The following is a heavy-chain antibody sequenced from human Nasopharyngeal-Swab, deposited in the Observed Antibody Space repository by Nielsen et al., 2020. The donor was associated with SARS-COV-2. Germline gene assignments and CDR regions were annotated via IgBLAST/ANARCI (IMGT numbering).Heavy chain of an antibody. CDR3: ARDTDDYDILTGPEFGMDV. CDR1: GFTFSSYW. CDR2: IKQDGSEK. V-gene: IGHV3-7*03. D-gene: IGHD3-9*01. Sequence: GGSLRLSCAASGFTFSSYWMSWVRQAPGKGLEWVANIKQDGSEKYYVDSVKGRFTISRDNAKNSLYLQMNSLRAEDTAVYYCARDTDDYDILTGPEFGMDVWGQGTTVTVSS. J-gene: IGHJ6*02.